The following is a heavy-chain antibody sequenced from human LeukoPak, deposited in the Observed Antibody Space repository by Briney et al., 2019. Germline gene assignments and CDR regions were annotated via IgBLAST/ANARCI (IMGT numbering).Heavy chain of an antibody. V-gene: IGHV7-4-1*02. CDR1: GYTFTSYA. J-gene: IGHJ6*02. Sequence: ASVKVSCKASGYTFTSYAMNWVRQDPGQGLEWMGWINTNTGNPTYAQGFTGRFVFSLDTSVSTAYLQISSLKAEDTAVYYCGRGGSGSPLGPYYGMDVWGQGTTVTVSS. CDR2: INTNTGNP. CDR3: GRGGSGSPLGPYYGMDV. D-gene: IGHD3-10*01.